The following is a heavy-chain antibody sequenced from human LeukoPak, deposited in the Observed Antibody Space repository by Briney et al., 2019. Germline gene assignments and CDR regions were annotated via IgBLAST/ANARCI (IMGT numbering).Heavy chain of an antibody. CDR3: ARGDTAMVTIDY. Sequence: GGSLRLSCAASGFTFSGFAMSWVRQAPGKGLEWVSSISSSSSYIYYADSVKGRFTISRDNAKNSLYLQMNSLRAEDTAVYYCARGDTAMVTIDYWGQGTLVTVSS. CDR1: GFTFSGFA. V-gene: IGHV3-21*01. D-gene: IGHD5-18*01. J-gene: IGHJ4*02. CDR2: ISSSSSYI.